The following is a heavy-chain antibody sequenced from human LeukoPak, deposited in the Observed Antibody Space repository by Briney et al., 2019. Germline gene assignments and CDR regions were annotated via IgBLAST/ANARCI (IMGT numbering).Heavy chain of an antibody. CDR1: GYTFTSYG. J-gene: IGHJ4*02. D-gene: IGHD2-15*01. V-gene: IGHV1-18*01. CDR2: ISAYNGNT. CDR3: ARVRRLGYCSGGSCYSELDY. Sequence: ASVKVSCKASGYTFTSYGISWVRQAPGQGLEWMGWISAYNGNTNYAQKFQGRVTMTRDTSISTAYMELSRLRSDDTAVYYCARVRRLGYCSGGSCYSELDYWGQGTLVTVSS.